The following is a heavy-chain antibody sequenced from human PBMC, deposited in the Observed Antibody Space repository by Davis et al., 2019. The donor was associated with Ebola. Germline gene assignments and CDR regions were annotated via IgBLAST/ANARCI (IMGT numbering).Heavy chain of an antibody. D-gene: IGHD3-3*01. CDR3: VRDLASGFATVTTVYGMDG. CDR2: IDGDGSLT. J-gene: IGHJ6*02. Sequence: GESLKISCVGSGFTFRTNWMHWVRQVPGTGLVWVARIDGDGSLTTYADSVKGRFTISRDNAKNTLYLQMNSLGGDDTAVYYCVRDLASGFATVTTVYGMDGWGQGTTVTVSS. V-gene: IGHV3-74*01. CDR1: GFTFRTNW.